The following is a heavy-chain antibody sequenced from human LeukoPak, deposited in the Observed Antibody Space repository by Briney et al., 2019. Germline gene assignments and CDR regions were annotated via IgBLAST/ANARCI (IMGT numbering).Heavy chain of an antibody. CDR2: ITYDGSNK. J-gene: IGHJ5*02. V-gene: IGHV3-30*04. D-gene: IGHD3-10*01. Sequence: PGGSLRLSCAASGFTFSSYAMHWVRQAPGKGLEWVAVITYDGSNKYYADSVKGRFTISRDNSKNTPYLQMNSLRAEDTAVYYCARGKWFGELPPPWFDPWGQGTLVTVSS. CDR3: ARGKWFGELPPPWFDP. CDR1: GFTFSSYA.